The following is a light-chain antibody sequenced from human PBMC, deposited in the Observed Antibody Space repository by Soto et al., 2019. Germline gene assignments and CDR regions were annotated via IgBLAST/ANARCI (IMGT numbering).Light chain of an antibody. CDR1: SGDVGAYDR. V-gene: IGLV2-11*01. CDR3: CSHAGGSSWV. J-gene: IGLJ3*02. CDR2: DVT. Sequence: QSALTQPRSVSGSPGQSFTISCTGTSGDVGAYDRVSWYQHHPTKAPKLIIYDVTNRPSGVPYRFSGSKSGSTASLTISGLQAEDEADYYCCSHAGGSSWVFGGGTKLAVL.